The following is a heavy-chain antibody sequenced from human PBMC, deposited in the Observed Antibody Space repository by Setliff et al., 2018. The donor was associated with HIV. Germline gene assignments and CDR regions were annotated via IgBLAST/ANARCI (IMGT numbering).Heavy chain of an antibody. D-gene: IGHD4-4*01. J-gene: IGHJ4*02. CDR2: MVYTGGT. CDR3: AQITVMGY. Sequence: PSETLSLTCTVSGGSISGHYWSWNRQPPGKELEWIASMVYTGGTNYNPSLKSRVSVSVDTSKNSLYLQMNSLRAEDTAVYYCAQITVMGYWGQGTLVTVSS. CDR1: GGSISGHY. V-gene: IGHV4-59*03.